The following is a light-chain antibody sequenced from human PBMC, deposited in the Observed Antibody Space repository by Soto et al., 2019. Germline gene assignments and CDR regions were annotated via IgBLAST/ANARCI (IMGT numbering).Light chain of an antibody. CDR2: GAS. CDR3: QQFGSPFT. J-gene: IGKJ3*01. V-gene: IGKV3-20*01. CDR1: QSVSSSY. Sequence: EIVLTQSPGTLSLSPGERATLSCRASQSVSSSYLAWYQHKPGQAPRLLIYGASTRATGIPDRFSGSGSGTDFTLNISRLEPEDFAVYFCQQFGSPFTFGPGTKVDLK.